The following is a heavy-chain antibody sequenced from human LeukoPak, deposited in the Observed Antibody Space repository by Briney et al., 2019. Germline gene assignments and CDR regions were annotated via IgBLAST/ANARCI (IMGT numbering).Heavy chain of an antibody. CDR2: IYAGGST. D-gene: IGHD3-10*01. Sequence: GSCLTLSCPASGFTVSSNYMSWVRKAPGKGQEWVSLIYAGGSTYYADAVKGRFTISRHNSKNTLHLQTNSLRVEDTAVYYCATAGSSELLWDYAMDVWGQGTTVTVSS. J-gene: IGHJ6*02. V-gene: IGHV3-53*04. CDR3: ATAGSSELLWDYAMDV. CDR1: GFTVSSNY.